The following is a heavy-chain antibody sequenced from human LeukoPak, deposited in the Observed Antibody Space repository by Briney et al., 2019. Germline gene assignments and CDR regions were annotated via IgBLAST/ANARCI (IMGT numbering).Heavy chain of an antibody. J-gene: IGHJ3*02. V-gene: IGHV3-74*01. CDR2: IKTDGSST. D-gene: IGHD7-27*01. Sequence: PGGSLRLSCTASGFAFSNFWMHWVRQAPGKGLVWVSRIKTDGSSTNYADSVKGRFTISRDNAKNTLYLQMNSLRAEDTAVYYCAKDPWGSNDAFDIWGQGTMVTVSS. CDR3: AKDPWGSNDAFDI. CDR1: GFAFSNFW.